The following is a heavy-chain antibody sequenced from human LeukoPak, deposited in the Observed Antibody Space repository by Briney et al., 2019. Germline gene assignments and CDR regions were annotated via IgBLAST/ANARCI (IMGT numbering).Heavy chain of an antibody. CDR1: GGSVSDYY. D-gene: IGHD1-26*01. CDR3: AKAESGSYLGTGALDY. J-gene: IGHJ4*02. CDR2: IYYTGST. V-gene: IGHV4-59*02. Sequence: SETLSLTCTVSGGSVSDYYWSWIRQSPGKGLEWIGYIYYTGSTSYNPSLRSRVTMSADTSKNQFSLKLSSVTAADTAVYYCAKAESGSYLGTGALDYWGQGTLVTVSS.